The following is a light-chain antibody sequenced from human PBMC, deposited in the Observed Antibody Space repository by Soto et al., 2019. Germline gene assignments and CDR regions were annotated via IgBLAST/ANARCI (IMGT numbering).Light chain of an antibody. CDR2: GTS. Sequence: EIVLTQSPVTLSLSPGERATLSCRASQTFSRMYLSWFQQKPGQAPRLLIYGTSTRATGIPVRFSGSGSGTDFTLTISSLQPEDFAVYFCHQDFNLPWTFGQGTKVE. CDR3: HQDFNLPWT. V-gene: IGKV3D-7*01. J-gene: IGKJ1*01. CDR1: QTFSRMY.